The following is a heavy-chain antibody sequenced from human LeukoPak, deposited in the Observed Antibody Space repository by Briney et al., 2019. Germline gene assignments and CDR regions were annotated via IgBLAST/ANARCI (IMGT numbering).Heavy chain of an antibody. CDR1: GFSFNTYT. Sequence: GGSLRLSCAASGFSFNTYTMNWVRQATGKGLEWVSYLSSTSTYISYADSVKGRFPISRDNAKNSLYLQINRLRAEDTSVYYCARYTSGWNGLYSWYMYVWGRGTTVIVSS. D-gene: IGHD6-19*01. V-gene: IGHV3-21*01. CDR3: ARYTSGWNGLYSWYMYV. CDR2: LSSTSTYI. J-gene: IGHJ6*03.